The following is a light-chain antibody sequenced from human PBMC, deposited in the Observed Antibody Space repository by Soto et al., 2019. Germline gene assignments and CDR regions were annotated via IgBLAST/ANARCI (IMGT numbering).Light chain of an antibody. CDR2: AAS. Sequence: EVVMTQSPGTLSLSPGERATLSCRASQSVNREYLAWHQQKPGQAPRLLIFAASGWATGIADRVSGSGSGTDFTLTISSSEPEAVEVCFYYWNQRTSSSWTFGQGTKVDIK. CDR3: YWNQRTSSSWT. V-gene: IGKV3-20*01. J-gene: IGKJ1*01. CDR1: QSVNREY.